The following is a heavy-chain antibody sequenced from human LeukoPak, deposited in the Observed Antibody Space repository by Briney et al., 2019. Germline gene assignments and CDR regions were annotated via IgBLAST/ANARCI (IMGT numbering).Heavy chain of an antibody. V-gene: IGHV1-69*13. J-gene: IGHJ6*03. Sequence: GASVKVSCKASGGTFSSYAISWVRQAPGQGLEWMGGIIPIFGTANYAQKFQGRVTITADESTSTAYMELSSLRSEDTAVYYCARASTIEMATGDYYYYYMDVWGKGTTVTISS. CDR1: GGTFSSYA. CDR3: ARASTIEMATGDYYYYYMDV. D-gene: IGHD5-24*01. CDR2: IIPIFGTA.